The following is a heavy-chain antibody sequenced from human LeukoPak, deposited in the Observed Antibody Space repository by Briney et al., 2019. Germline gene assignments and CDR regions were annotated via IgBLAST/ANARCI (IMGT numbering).Heavy chain of an antibody. CDR1: GFTFSSYS. Sequence: GGSLRLFCAASGFTFSSYSMNWVRQAPGTGLEWVSSISSTSTYITYADSVKGRFTISRDNANNSMYLQMDSLRAEDTAVYYCARDPPSRGTRYFDYWGQGTLVTVSS. J-gene: IGHJ4*02. CDR3: ARDPPSRGTRYFDY. V-gene: IGHV3-21*01. D-gene: IGHD3-16*01. CDR2: ISSTSTYI.